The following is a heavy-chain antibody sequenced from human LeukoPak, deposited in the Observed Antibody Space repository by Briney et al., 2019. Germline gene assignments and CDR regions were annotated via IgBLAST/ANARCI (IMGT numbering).Heavy chain of an antibody. D-gene: IGHD3-10*01. CDR1: GFTFSIYA. J-gene: IGHJ4*02. V-gene: IGHV3-23*01. CDR2: ISGSGGGT. Sequence: PGGSLRLSCAASGFTFSIYAMIWVRQAPGKGLECVSAISGSGGGTYAADSVTGRFTISRDNSRNTLFLQMNHLRLADTAVYYCVQGGPMVRGLKALDYWGQGTLVTVSS. CDR3: VQGGPMVRGLKALDY.